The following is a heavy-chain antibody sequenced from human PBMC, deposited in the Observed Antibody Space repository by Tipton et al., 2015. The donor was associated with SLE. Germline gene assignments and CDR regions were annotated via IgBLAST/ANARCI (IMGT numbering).Heavy chain of an antibody. J-gene: IGHJ3*02. CDR3: AKDRSVAVSLFDAFDI. CDR1: GFTFDDYA. D-gene: IGHD3-3*01. V-gene: IGHV3-9*01. Sequence: SLRLSCAASGFTFDDYAMHWVRQAPGKGLEWVSGISWNSGNIGYADSVKGRFSITRDNAKKSLYLQMNSLRAEDTAFYYCAKDRSVAVSLFDAFDIWGQGTMVTVSS. CDR2: ISWNSGNI.